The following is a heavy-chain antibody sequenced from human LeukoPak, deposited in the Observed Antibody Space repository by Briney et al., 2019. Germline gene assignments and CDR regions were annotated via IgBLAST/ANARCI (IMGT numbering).Heavy chain of an antibody. CDR1: GGSFSGYY. J-gene: IGHJ5*02. CDR3: ARDSVGAATIPRFDP. D-gene: IGHD2-15*01. CDR2: INHSGST. V-gene: IGHV4-34*01. Sequence: SSETLSLTCAVYGGSFSGYYWSWIRQPPGKGLEWIGEINHSGSTNYNPSLKSRVTISVDTSKNQFSLKLSSVTAADTAVYYCARDSVGAATIPRFDPWGQGTLVTVSS.